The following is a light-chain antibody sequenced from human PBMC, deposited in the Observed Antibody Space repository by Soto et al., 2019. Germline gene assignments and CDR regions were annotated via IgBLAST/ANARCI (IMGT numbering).Light chain of an antibody. CDR2: DVS. Sequence: QSVLTQPASVSGSPGQWITISCTGTSSDVGGYNYVSWYQQHPGKAPKLMIYDVSNRPSGVSNRFSASKSGNTASLTISGLQAEDEADYYCSSYTSSSTLSVFGTGTKVTVL. J-gene: IGLJ1*01. CDR1: SSDVGGYNY. V-gene: IGLV2-14*01. CDR3: SSYTSSSTLSV.